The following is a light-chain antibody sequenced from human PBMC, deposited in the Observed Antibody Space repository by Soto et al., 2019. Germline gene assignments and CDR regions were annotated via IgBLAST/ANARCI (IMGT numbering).Light chain of an antibody. CDR1: SGHSSYI. CDR2: LEGSGSY. J-gene: IGLJ2*01. CDR3: ETWDSNSYVV. Sequence: QSVLTQSSSASASLGSSVKLTCTLSSGHSSYIIAWHQQQPGKAPRYLMKLEGSGSYNKGSGVPDRFPGSSSGADRYLTISNLQFEDEADYYCETWDSNSYVVFGGGTKLTVL. V-gene: IGLV4-60*02.